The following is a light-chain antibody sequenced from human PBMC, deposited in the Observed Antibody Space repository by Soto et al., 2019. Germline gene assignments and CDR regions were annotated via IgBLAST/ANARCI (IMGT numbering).Light chain of an antibody. CDR2: NDN. J-gene: IGLJ3*02. CDR1: TSNIGTNA. CDR3: QQYNNWPRT. V-gene: IGLV1-44*01. Sequence: QSVLSQSPSASGTPGQRVTISCSGRTSNIGTNAVNWYHQLPGTAPRLVLYNDNQRPSGVPDRFSGSRSGTSASLAISGLQSEDEADYYCQQYNNWPRTFGQGTK.